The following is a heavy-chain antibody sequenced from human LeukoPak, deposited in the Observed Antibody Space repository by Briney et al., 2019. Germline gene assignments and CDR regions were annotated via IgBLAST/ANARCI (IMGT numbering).Heavy chain of an antibody. J-gene: IGHJ4*02. CDR1: GFTFASYS. D-gene: IGHD1-1*01. CDR2: ISGDSTYI. Sequence: PGGSLRLSCAASGFTFASYSMNWVRQAPGKGLEGVASISGDSTYIYNAGSVKGRFTISRDNAQASLYLQMISLRADDTAVYYCARVSGRLERQSDLDYWGQGTLVIVSS. V-gene: IGHV3-21*01. CDR3: ARVSGRLERQSDLDY.